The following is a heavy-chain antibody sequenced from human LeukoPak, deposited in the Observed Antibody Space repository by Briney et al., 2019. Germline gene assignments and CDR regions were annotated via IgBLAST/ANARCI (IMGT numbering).Heavy chain of an antibody. CDR3: ARGSSGKYDY. CDR1: GFTFSSYA. Sequence: PGGSLRLSXAASGFTFSSYAMHWIRQAPGKGLEYVSAITSNGGSTYYANSVKGRFTISRDNSKNTLYLQMGSLRAEDMAVYYCARGSSGKYDYWGQGTLVTVSS. CDR2: ITSNGGST. D-gene: IGHD3-10*01. V-gene: IGHV3-64*01. J-gene: IGHJ4*02.